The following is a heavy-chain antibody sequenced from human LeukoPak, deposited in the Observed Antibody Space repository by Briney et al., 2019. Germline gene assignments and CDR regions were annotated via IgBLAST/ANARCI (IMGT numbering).Heavy chain of an antibody. V-gene: IGHV3-23*01. CDR3: ARAPTFSGWFDY. CDR2: ISGSGGST. D-gene: IGHD6-19*01. J-gene: IGHJ4*02. CDR1: GFTFSSYA. Sequence: GGSLRLSSAASGFTFSSYAMTWVRQAPGKGLEWVSAISGSGGSTYHADSVKGRFTISRDNSKNTLFLLMNSLRAEDTAVYYCARAPTFSGWFDYWGQGTLVTVSS.